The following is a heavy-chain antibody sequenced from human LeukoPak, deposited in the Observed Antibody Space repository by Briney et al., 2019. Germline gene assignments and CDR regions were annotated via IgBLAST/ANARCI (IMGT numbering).Heavy chain of an antibody. V-gene: IGHV3-7*01. J-gene: IGHJ5*02. CDR3: ARDTREEVSYYDFWSGYWEGFDP. CDR2: IKQDGSEK. CDR1: GFTFDDYG. Sequence: PGGSLRLSCAASGFTFDDYGMSWVRQAPGKGLEWVANIKQDGSEKDYVDSVKGRFTISRDNAKNSLYLQMNNLRAEDTAVYYCARDTREEVSYYDFWSGYWEGFDPWGQGTLVTVSS. D-gene: IGHD3-3*01.